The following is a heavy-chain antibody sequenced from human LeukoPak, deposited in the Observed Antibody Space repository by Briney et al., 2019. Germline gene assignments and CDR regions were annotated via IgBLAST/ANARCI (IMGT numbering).Heavy chain of an antibody. J-gene: IGHJ4*02. CDR3: AKDYPPTGYPDY. Sequence: SGGSLRLSCAASGFTFTSYDMTWVRQAPGRGLEWVSSIRPGGENTYYGDSVKGRFTVSRDNSKNTLYLQMNSLRAEDTAVYYCAKDYPPTGYPDYWGQGTLVTVSS. D-gene: IGHD3-9*01. CDR1: GFTFTSYD. V-gene: IGHV3-23*01. CDR2: IRPGGENT.